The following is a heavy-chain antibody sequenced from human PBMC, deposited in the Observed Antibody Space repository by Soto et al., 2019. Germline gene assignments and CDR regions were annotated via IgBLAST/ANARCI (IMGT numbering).Heavy chain of an antibody. CDR1: GYTFSGYN. J-gene: IGHJ4*02. V-gene: IGHV1-2*02. Sequence: QVRLLQSGAEVKKPGASVKVSCKASGYTFSGYNMHWVRQAPGQGLEWMGWINPNSGGTNFARKFQGRVTMTRDTSIGTAYMELTNLTSDVTAGYFCARDLLWSAQQPIDFWGQGTLVTVSS. CDR2: INPNSGGT. D-gene: IGHD2-21*01. CDR3: ARDLLWSAQQPIDF.